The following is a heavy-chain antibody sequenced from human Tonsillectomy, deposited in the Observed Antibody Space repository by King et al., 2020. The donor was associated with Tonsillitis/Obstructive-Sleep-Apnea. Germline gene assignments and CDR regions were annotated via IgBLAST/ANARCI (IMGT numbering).Heavy chain of an antibody. V-gene: IGHV4-34*01. CDR2: LPHRGST. J-gene: IGHJ5*02. CDR3: ARKELVLVPAEGGNLFDP. D-gene: IGHD2-2*01. CDR1: GGSFRGYY. Sequence: VQLPQWGAGLLQPSEPLSLTCAVYGGSFRGYYWSWIRQPPGKWLDLFLDLPHRGSTNYNPSLKRRVPISLDTSTNQFSLKLSSVTAADTAVYYCARKELVLVPAEGGNLFDPWGQGTLVTVSS.